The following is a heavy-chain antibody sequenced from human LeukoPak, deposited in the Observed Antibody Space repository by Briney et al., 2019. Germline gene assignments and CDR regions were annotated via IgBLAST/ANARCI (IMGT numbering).Heavy chain of an antibody. Sequence: PSETLSLTCAVSGYSISSGYYWGWIRPPPGKGVEWGGSIYHSGSNYYNPSLKSRVTISVDTYKHHFSLKLSSVTAADTAVYYCARQGSLLTGAFDIWGQGTVVTVSS. V-gene: IGHV4-38-2*01. CDR3: ARQGSLLTGAFDI. D-gene: IGHD4/OR15-4a*01. J-gene: IGHJ3*02. CDR1: GYSISSGYY. CDR2: IYHSGSN.